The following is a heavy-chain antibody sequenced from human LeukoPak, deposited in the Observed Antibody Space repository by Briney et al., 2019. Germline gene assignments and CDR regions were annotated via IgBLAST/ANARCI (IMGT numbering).Heavy chain of an antibody. Sequence: PSETLSLTCTVSGGSINSYYWSWIRQPAGKGLEWIGRTYATGGPNYNPSLKSRVTVSVDTSRNQFSLKLSSVTAADTAVYYCARDSTMLTYFDRWGQGTLVTVSS. D-gene: IGHD3-16*01. J-gene: IGHJ4*02. CDR1: GGSINSYY. CDR3: ARDSTMLTYFDR. V-gene: IGHV4-4*07. CDR2: TYATGGP.